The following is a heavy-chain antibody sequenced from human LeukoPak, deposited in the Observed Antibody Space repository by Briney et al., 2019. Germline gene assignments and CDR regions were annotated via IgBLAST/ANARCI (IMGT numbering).Heavy chain of an antibody. D-gene: IGHD2/OR15-2a*01. J-gene: IGHJ4*02. CDR1: GASFPTDSAA. V-gene: IGHV6-1*01. CDR3: ARGSFQSGFDY. Sequence: SQTLSLTCAISGASFPTDSAACNWISQFPSRGLDWLGRTYYRTNWYNHYAGSVESRITIKPDTSKNQFYLQRNSVTPEDTAVYYCARGSFQSGFDYWGQGTLVTVSS. CDR2: TYYRTNWYN.